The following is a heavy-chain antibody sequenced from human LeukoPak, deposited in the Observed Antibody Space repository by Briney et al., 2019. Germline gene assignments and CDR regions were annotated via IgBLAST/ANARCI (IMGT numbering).Heavy chain of an antibody. CDR3: TTDPLFTQPYFDY. V-gene: IGHV3-15*01. D-gene: IGHD3-16*01. CDR2: VKSKGHGGAT. Sequence: GGSLRLSCAASGFTFSNAWMSWVRQAPGKGLEWLARVKSKGHGGATDYAAPVKGRFSISRDDSNNTLDLEMNSLKTENTAVYYCTTDPLFTQPYFDYWGQGTLVTVSS. J-gene: IGHJ4*02. CDR1: GFTFSNAW.